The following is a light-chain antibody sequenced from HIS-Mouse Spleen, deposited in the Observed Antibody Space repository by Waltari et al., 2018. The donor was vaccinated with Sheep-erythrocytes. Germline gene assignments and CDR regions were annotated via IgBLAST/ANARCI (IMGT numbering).Light chain of an antibody. V-gene: IGLV2-23*01. CDR1: SSDVGSYNL. Sequence: SALTPPASVSGSPGQSITISCTGTSSDVGSYNLAAWYQQHPGKAPKLMIYEGSKRPSGVSNRFSGSKSGNTASLTISGLQAEDEADYYCCSYAGSSTLVFGGGTKLTVL. CDR2: EGS. J-gene: IGLJ2*01. CDR3: CSYAGSSTLV.